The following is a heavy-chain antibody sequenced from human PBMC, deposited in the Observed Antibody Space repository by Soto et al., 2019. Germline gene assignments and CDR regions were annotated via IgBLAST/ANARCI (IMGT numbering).Heavy chain of an antibody. V-gene: IGHV4-59*08. Sequence: SETLSLTCTVSGGSISSYYWSWIRQPPGKGLEWIGYIYYSGSTNYNPSLKSRVTISVDTSKNQFSLKLSSVTAADTAVYYCARHSGDPYYFDYWGQGTLVTVSS. D-gene: IGHD4-17*01. CDR2: IYYSGST. CDR3: ARHSGDPYYFDY. J-gene: IGHJ4*02. CDR1: GGSISSYY.